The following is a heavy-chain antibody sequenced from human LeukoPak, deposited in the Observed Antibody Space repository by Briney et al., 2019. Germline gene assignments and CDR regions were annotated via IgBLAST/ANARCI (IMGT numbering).Heavy chain of an antibody. V-gene: IGHV4-39*07. CDR3: ARRRSEYYYDSSYHNYFDY. D-gene: IGHD3-22*01. CDR1: GGSISSSSYY. Sequence: SETLSLTCTVSGGSISSSSYYWGWIRQPPGKGLEWIGSIYYSGSTYYNPSLKSRVTISVDTSKNQFSLKLSSVTAADTAVYYCARRRSEYYYDSSYHNYFDYWGQGTLVTVSS. CDR2: IYYSGST. J-gene: IGHJ4*02.